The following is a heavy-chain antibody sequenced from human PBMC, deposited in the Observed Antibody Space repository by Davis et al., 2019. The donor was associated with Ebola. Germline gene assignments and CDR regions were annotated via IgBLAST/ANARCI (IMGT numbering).Heavy chain of an antibody. J-gene: IGHJ6*03. CDR2: ISYDGSNK. CDR3: ARDARGVGLFPYSGYGPYYYYYMDV. V-gene: IGHV3-30-3*01. Sequence: GESLKISCAASGFTFSSYAMHWVRQAPGKGLEWVAVISYDGSNKYYADSVKGRFTISRDHSKNTLYLQMNSLRAEDTAVYYCARDARGVGLFPYSGYGPYYYYYMDVWGKGTTVTVSS. CDR1: GFTFSSYA. D-gene: IGHD5-12*01.